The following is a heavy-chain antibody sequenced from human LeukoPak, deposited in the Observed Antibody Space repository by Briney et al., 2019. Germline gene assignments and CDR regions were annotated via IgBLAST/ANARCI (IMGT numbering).Heavy chain of an antibody. V-gene: IGHV1-24*01. CDR3: ATERATSSIAARVLDY. J-gene: IGHJ4*02. CDR2: FDPEDGET. D-gene: IGHD6-6*01. CDR1: GYTLTELS. Sequence: ASVKVSCKVSGYTLTELSMHWVRQAPGKGLEWMGGFDPEDGETIYAQKFQGRVTMTEDTSTDTAYMELSSLRSEDTAVYDCATERATSSIAARVLDYWGQGTLVTVSS.